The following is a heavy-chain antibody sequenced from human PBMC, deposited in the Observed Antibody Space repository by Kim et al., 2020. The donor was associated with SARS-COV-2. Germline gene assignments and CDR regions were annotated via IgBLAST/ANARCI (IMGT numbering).Heavy chain of an antibody. V-gene: IGHV3-23*01. J-gene: IGHJ6*02. Sequence: GGSLRLSCAASGFTFSSYAMSWVRQAPGKGLDWVSAISGSGGSTYYADSVKGRFTISRDNAKNTLYLQMNSLRAEDTAVYYCAKDHPYIGSGSYYNLLRNGYCCYGMDVWGQGTLVTVSS. D-gene: IGHD3-10*01. CDR2: ISGSGGST. CDR1: GFTFSSYA. CDR3: AKDHPYIGSGSYYNLLRNGYCCYGMDV.